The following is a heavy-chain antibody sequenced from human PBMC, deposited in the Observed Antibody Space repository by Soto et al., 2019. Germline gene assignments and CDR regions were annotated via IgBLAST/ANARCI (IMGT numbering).Heavy chain of an antibody. V-gene: IGHV4-39*07. D-gene: IGHD1-26*01. Sequence: SETLSLTCTVSGGSISSSSYYWGWIRQPPGKGLEWIGSIYYSGSTYYNPSLKSRVTISVDTSKNQFSLKLSSVTAADTAVYYCARDGGSGSYQTPDAFDIWGQRTTVTVSS. CDR3: ARDGGSGSYQTPDAFDI. J-gene: IGHJ3*02. CDR1: GGSISSSSYY. CDR2: IYYSGST.